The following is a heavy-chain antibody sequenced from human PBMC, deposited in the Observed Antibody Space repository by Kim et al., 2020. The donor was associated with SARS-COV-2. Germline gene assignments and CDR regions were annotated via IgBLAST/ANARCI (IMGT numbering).Heavy chain of an antibody. Sequence: SETLSLTCAVYGGSFSGYYWSWIRQPPGKGLEWIGESNHSGSTNYNPSLKSRVTISVDTSKNQFSLKLSSVTAADTAVYYCARGRSLNYYFDYWGQGTLVTVSS. V-gene: IGHV4-34*01. J-gene: IGHJ4*02. CDR2: SNHSGST. CDR1: GGSFSGYY. CDR3: ARGRSLNYYFDY. D-gene: IGHD6-6*01.